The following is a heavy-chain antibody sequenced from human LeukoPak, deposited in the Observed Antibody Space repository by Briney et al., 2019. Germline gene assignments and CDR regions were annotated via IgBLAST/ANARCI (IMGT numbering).Heavy chain of an antibody. J-gene: IGHJ4*02. CDR1: GCTFSSYS. Sequence: GGSLRLSCAASGCTFSSYSMNWVRQAPGKGLEWVSSISTSSTYIYYADSVKGRFTISRDNAKNSLYLQMNSLRAEDTAVYYCARDPPFIIGTTFFDYWGQGTLVTVSS. V-gene: IGHV3-21*01. D-gene: IGHD1-20*01. CDR3: ARDPPFIIGTTFFDY. CDR2: ISTSSTYI.